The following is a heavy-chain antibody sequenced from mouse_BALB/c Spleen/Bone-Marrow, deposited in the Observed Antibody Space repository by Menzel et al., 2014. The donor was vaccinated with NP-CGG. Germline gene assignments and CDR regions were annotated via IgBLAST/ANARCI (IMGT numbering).Heavy chain of an antibody. CDR2: ISSGSSAI. D-gene: IGHD2-1*01. Sequence: EVQGVEPGGGLVQPGGSRKLSCAASGFTFSYFGMHWVRQAPEKGLEWVAFISSGSSAIYYADTVKGRFTISRDNPKNTLFLQMTSLRSEDTAMYYCARGNVNLLFDYWGQGTTLTVSS. CDR3: ARGNVNLLFDY. V-gene: IGHV5-17*02. J-gene: IGHJ2*01. CDR1: GFTFSYFG.